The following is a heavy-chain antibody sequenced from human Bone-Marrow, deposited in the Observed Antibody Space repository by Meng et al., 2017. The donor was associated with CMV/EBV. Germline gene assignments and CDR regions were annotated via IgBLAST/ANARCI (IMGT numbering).Heavy chain of an antibody. D-gene: IGHD3-22*01. CDR1: GYTFTSYG. J-gene: IGHJ4*02. CDR2: ISAYNGNT. CDR3: ATFTYYYDSSGYYYPDYFDY. V-gene: IGHV1-18*01. Sequence: ASVKVSCKASGYTFTSYGISWVRQAPGQGLEWMGWISAYNGNTNYAQKLQGRVTMTTDTSTSTAYMELRSLRSDDTAVYYCATFTYYYDSSGYYYPDYFDYWGQGTLVTAPQ.